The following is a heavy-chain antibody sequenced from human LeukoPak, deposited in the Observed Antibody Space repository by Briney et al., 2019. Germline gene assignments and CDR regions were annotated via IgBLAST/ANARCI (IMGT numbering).Heavy chain of an antibody. CDR3: VSGNYRNAFDI. D-gene: IGHD1-26*01. J-gene: IGHJ3*02. CDR1: GGSISNSY. CDR2: IYYSGST. Sequence: SETLSLTCIVSGGSISNSYWNWIRQPPGKGLEWIGYIYYSGSTNYNPSLKSRVTISVDTSKNQFTLKLSSMTAADTAMYYCVSGNYRNAFDIWGQGTMVTVSS. V-gene: IGHV4-59*12.